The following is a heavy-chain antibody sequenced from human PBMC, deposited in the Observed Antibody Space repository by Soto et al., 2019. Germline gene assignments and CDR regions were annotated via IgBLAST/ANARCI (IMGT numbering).Heavy chain of an antibody. D-gene: IGHD3-22*01. CDR1: GFTFGSYG. J-gene: IGHJ6*02. CDR3: AKFMYDSSGYSYLSYYYGMDV. Sequence: GGSLRLSCAASGFTFGSYGMHWVRQAPGKGLEWVAVISYDGSNKYYADSVKGRFTISRDNSKNTLYLQMNSLRAEDTAVYYCAKFMYDSSGYSYLSYYYGMDVWGQGTTVTVSS. CDR2: ISYDGSNK. V-gene: IGHV3-30*18.